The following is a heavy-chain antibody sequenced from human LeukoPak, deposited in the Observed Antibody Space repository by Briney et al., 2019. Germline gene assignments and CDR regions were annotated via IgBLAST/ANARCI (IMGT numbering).Heavy chain of an antibody. CDR1: GFTLSSYG. CDR3: AKAAYESSGWSPVAFDI. D-gene: IGHD3-22*01. V-gene: IGHV3-23*01. J-gene: IGHJ3*02. Sequence: GGSLRLSCAASGFTLSSYGMSWVRQAPGKGLEWVSTISGSGGSTYYADSVKGRFTISRDNSKNTLYLQMNSLRAEDTAVYYCAKAAYESSGWSPVAFDIWGQGTMVTVSS. CDR2: ISGSGGST.